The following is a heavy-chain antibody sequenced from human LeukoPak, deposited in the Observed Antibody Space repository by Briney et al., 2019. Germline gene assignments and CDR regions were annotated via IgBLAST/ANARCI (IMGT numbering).Heavy chain of an antibody. CDR3: ARGCSGWSYYYYYYMDV. Sequence: GASVKVSCKASGYTFTGYYMHWVRQAPGQGLEWMGWINPDNGVTNYAQKFQGRVTMTRDTSISTAYMELSRLRSDDTAVYYCARGCSGWSYYYYYYMDVWGKGTTVTVSS. CDR2: INPDNGVT. D-gene: IGHD6-19*01. CDR1: GYTFTGYY. V-gene: IGHV1-2*02. J-gene: IGHJ6*03.